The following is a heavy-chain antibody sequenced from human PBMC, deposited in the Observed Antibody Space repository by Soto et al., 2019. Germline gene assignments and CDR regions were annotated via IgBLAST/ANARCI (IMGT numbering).Heavy chain of an antibody. CDR2: ITSNSDRI. D-gene: IGHD3-16*01. J-gene: IGHJ5*01. CDR1: GLRFSNYA. CDR3: TNGPLITGDS. Sequence: GGSLRLSCAASGLRFSNYAMSWVRQAPGKGLEWVPSITSNSDRIHFADSVKGRFTISRDNSKNTLYLQLNSLRDEDTAVYYCTNGPLITGDSWGQGTLVTVSS. V-gene: IGHV3-23*01.